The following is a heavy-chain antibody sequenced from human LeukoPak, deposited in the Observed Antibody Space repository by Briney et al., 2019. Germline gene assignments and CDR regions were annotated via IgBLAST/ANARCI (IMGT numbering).Heavy chain of an antibody. CDR2: IWYDGSNK. V-gene: IGHV3-33*01. Sequence: GGSLRLSRAASGFTFSSYGMHWVRQAPGKGLEWVAVIWYDGSNKYYADSVKGRFTISRDNSKNTLYLQMNSLRAEDTAVYYCARGHLTGTNYYYYGMDVWGQGTTVTVSS. CDR1: GFTFSSYG. J-gene: IGHJ6*02. D-gene: IGHD1-7*01. CDR3: ARGHLTGTNYYYYGMDV.